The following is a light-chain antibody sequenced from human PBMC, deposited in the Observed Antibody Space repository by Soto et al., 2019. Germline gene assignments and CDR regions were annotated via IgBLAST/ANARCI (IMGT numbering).Light chain of an antibody. V-gene: IGLV2-14*03. Sequence: QPVLTQPASVSGSPGQSITISCTGTSSDVGGYNYVSWYQQHPDKAPQLMIFDVSNRPSGISDRFSGSKSGNTASLTISGLQAEDEADYYCSSYTSTNTLVFGGGTKVTVL. CDR2: DVS. CDR1: SSDVGGYNY. CDR3: SSYTSTNTLV. J-gene: IGLJ2*01.